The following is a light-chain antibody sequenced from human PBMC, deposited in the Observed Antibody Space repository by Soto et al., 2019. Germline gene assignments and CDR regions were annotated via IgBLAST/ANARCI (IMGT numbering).Light chain of an antibody. Sequence: QSALAQPASVSGSPGQSITIPCTGTSSDVGGYNYVSWYQQHPGKAPKLMIYEVSNRPSGVSNRFSGSKSGNTASLTISGLQDEDEADYYCSSYTSSSSYVFGTGTKVTVL. CDR2: EVS. V-gene: IGLV2-14*01. J-gene: IGLJ1*01. CDR1: SSDVGGYNY. CDR3: SSYTSSSSYV.